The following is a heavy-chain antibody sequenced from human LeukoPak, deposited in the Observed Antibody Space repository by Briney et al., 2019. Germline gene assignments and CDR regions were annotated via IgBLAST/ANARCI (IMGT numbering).Heavy chain of an antibody. J-gene: IGHJ4*02. D-gene: IGHD2-2*01. Sequence: GGSLRLSCAASGFTFSSYEMNWARQAPGKGLEWVSYISSSGSTIYYADSVKGQFTISRDNAKNSLYLQMNSLRAEGTAVYYCARYGVVPAAIGLYYFDYWGQGTLVTVSS. V-gene: IGHV3-48*03. CDR1: GFTFSSYE. CDR3: ARYGVVPAAIGLYYFDY. CDR2: ISSSGSTI.